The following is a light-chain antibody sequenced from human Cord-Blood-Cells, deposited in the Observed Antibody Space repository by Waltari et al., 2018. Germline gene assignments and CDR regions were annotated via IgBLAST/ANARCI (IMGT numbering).Light chain of an antibody. CDR1: SASVSTSYY. CDR3: VLYMVSGISV. CDR2: STN. V-gene: IGLV8-61*01. Sequence: QTVVTQEPSFSVSPRGTVTLTCGLSSASVSTSYYHSWYQQTPGQAPRTLIYSTNTRSSWVPDRFAGSILRNKAALSIAGAQADDESDYYCVLYMVSGISVFGGGTKLTVL. J-gene: IGLJ3*02.